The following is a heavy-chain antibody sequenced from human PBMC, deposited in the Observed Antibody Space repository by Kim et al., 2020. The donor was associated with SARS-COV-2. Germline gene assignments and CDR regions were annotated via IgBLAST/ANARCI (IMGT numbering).Heavy chain of an antibody. CDR2: IYYSGST. CDR1: GGSISSYY. CDR3: ARQYYYYYGMDV. Sequence: SETMSLTCTVSGGSISSYYWSWIRQPPGKGLEWIGYIYYSGSTNYNPSLKSRVTISVDTSKNQFSLKLSSVTAADTAVYYCARQYYYYYGMDVWGQGTTVTVSS. J-gene: IGHJ6*02. V-gene: IGHV4-59*01.